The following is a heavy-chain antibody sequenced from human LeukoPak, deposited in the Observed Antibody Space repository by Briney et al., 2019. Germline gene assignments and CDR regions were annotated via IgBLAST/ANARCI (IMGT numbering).Heavy chain of an antibody. D-gene: IGHD2-21*02. CDR3: AREVCSVGDCYSTIGWLDP. CDR2: INPDSGAT. J-gene: IGHJ5*02. Sequence: ASVKVSCKASAYTFTGYFIHWLRQAPGQGLEWMGWINPDSGATRYAQKFQGRVTMTRDTSISAAYMGLSSLRSDDTAVYYCAREVCSVGDCYSTIGWLDPWGQGTLVTVSS. CDR1: AYTFTGYF. V-gene: IGHV1-2*02.